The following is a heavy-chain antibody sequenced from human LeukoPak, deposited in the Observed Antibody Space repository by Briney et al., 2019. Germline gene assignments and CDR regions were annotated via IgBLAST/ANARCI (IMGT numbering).Heavy chain of an antibody. D-gene: IGHD4-11*01. Sequence: GGSLRLSCAASGFTFSSYEMNWVRQAPGRGLEWVSFISSSASIIQYADSVKGRFTISRDNAKNSLYLQMNSLRAEDTAVYYCAREYSNSTGRCFDYWGQGTLVTVSS. V-gene: IGHV3-48*03. J-gene: IGHJ4*02. CDR2: ISSSASII. CDR3: AREYSNSTGRCFDY. CDR1: GFTFSSYE.